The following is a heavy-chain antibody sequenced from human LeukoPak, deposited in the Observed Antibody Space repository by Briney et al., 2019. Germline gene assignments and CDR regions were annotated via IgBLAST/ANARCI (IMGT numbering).Heavy chain of an antibody. V-gene: IGHV1-69*13. CDR1: GGTFSSYA. D-gene: IGHD2-2*01. CDR2: IIPIFGTA. J-gene: IGHJ4*02. Sequence: SVKVSCKASGGTFSSYAISWVRQAPGQGLEWMGGIIPIFGTANYAQKFQGRVTITADESTSTAYMELSSLRSEDTAVYYCARGWNIVVVPAGAYVSYFDYWGQGTLVTVSS. CDR3: ARGWNIVVVPAGAYVSYFDY.